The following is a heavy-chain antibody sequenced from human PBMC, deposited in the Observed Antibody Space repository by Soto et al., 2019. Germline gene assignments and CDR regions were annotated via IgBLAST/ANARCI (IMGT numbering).Heavy chain of an antibody. V-gene: IGHV5-10-1*01. CDR2: IDPSDSYT. CDR1: GYSFTSYW. D-gene: IGHD4-4*01. J-gene: IGHJ6*02. Sequence: GGSLKISCKGSGYSFTSYWISWGRQMPGKGPVWMVMIDPSDSYTNYSPSFQGHITISADKSISTAYLQWSSLKASDTAMYYCARLKGNYGDYYYYGMDVWGQGTTVTVSS. CDR3: ARLKGNYGDYYYYGMDV.